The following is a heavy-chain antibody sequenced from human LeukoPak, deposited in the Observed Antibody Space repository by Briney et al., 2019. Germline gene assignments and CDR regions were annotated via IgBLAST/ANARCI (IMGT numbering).Heavy chain of an antibody. CDR1: GGSISSGGYY. D-gene: IGHD3-22*01. J-gene: IGHJ4*02. CDR3: ARTADLLTMIVVVSPGPRYYYFDY. CDR2: IYYSGST. Sequence: SETLSLTCTVSGGSISSGGYYWSWIRQHPGKGLEWIGYIYYSGSTYYNPSLKSRVTISVDTSKNQFSLKLSSVTAADTAVYYCARTADLLTMIVVVSPGPRYYYFDYWGQGTLVTVSS. V-gene: IGHV4-31*03.